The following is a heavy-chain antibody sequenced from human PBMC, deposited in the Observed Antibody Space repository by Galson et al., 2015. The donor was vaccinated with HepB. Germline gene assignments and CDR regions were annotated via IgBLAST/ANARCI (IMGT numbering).Heavy chain of an antibody. J-gene: IGHJ4*02. CDR3: ARLGVAPVDTAMVDDY. CDR2: ISSSSSYI. CDR1: GFTFSSYS. D-gene: IGHD5-18*01. V-gene: IGHV3-21*01. Sequence: SLRLSCAASGFTFSSYSMNWVRQAPGKGLEWVSSISSSSSYIYYADSVKGRFTISRDSTKNSLYLQMNSLRAEDTAVYYCARLGVAPVDTAMVDDYWGQGTLVTVSS.